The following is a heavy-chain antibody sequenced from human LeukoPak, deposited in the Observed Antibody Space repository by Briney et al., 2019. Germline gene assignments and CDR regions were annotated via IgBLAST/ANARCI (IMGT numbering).Heavy chain of an antibody. V-gene: IGHV3-53*01. Sequence: PGGCLRLSCAASGFTVSSNYMSWVRQAPGKGLEWVSVIYSGGTTYYADSVKGRFTISRDNSKNTLYLLMNSLRAEDTAVYYCARDRGERWQQFYEAFDIWGQGTMVTVSS. CDR2: IYSGGTT. D-gene: IGHD5-24*01. CDR1: GFTVSSNY. J-gene: IGHJ3*02. CDR3: ARDRGERWQQFYEAFDI.